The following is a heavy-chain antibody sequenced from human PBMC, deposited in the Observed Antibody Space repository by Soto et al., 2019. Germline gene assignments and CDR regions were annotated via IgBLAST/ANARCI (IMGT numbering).Heavy chain of an antibody. CDR2: IWYDGSNK. CDR3: AKTRFLEWLLYANWFDP. CDR1: GFTFSSYG. D-gene: IGHD3-3*01. Sequence: PGGSLRLSCAASGFTFSSYGMHWVRQAPGKGLEWVAVIWYDGSNKYYADSVKGRFTISRDNSKNTLYLQMNSLRAEDTAVYYCAKTRFLEWLLYANWFDPWGQGTLVTVSS. V-gene: IGHV3-33*06. J-gene: IGHJ5*02.